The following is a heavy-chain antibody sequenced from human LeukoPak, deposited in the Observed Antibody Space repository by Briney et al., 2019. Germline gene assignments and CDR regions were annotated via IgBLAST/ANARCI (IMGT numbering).Heavy chain of an antibody. Sequence: SGGSLRLSCAASGFTFSSYWMSWVRQAPGKGLEWVANIKQDGSEKYYVDSVKGRFTISRDNAKNSLYLHMNSLRAEDTAVYYCAKDGRACSSTSCPPYYYYGMDVWGQGTTVTVSS. J-gene: IGHJ6*02. CDR3: AKDGRACSSTSCPPYYYYGMDV. D-gene: IGHD2-2*01. CDR1: GFTFSSYW. V-gene: IGHV3-7*01. CDR2: IKQDGSEK.